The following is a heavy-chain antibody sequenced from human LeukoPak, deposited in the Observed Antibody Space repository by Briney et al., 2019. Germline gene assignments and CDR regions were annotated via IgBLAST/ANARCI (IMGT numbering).Heavy chain of an antibody. CDR3: ARISTVTHQFDY. CDR1: GETFSGFY. Sequence: PSETLSLTCAVSGETFSGFYWSWIRRPPGKGGEWIVEINYSGSTNYNPSLKSRVTISVDTSKNQFSLNLNSVTAADTAVYYCARISTVTHQFDYWGQGMLVTVSS. D-gene: IGHD4-17*01. J-gene: IGHJ4*02. V-gene: IGHV4-34*01. CDR2: INYSGST.